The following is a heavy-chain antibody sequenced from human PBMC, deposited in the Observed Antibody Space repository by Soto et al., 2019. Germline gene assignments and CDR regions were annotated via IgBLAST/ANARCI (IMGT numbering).Heavy chain of an antibody. Sequence: ASVKVSCKASGYSFTNNDVTWVRQATGQGLEWMGWMNPGSGDTGYAQKFQGRVTITADESTSTAYMELSSLRSGDTAVYYCAGNYYDSSGYCWGQGTLVTVSS. CDR1: GYSFTNND. D-gene: IGHD3-22*01. CDR2: MNPGSGDT. V-gene: IGHV1-8*01. J-gene: IGHJ4*02. CDR3: AGNYYDSSGYC.